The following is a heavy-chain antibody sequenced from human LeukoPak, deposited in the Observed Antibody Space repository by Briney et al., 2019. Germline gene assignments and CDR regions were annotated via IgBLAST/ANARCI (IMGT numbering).Heavy chain of an antibody. Sequence: PSETLSLTCAVYGGSFSGYYWSWIRQPPGKGLEWIGEINHGGSTNYNPSLKSRVTISVDTSKNQFSLKLSSVTAADTAVYYCARLHCSSTSCYGPLYYYYGMDVWGKGTTVTVSS. V-gene: IGHV4-34*01. CDR3: ARLHCSSTSCYGPLYYYYGMDV. D-gene: IGHD2-2*01. J-gene: IGHJ6*04. CDR2: INHGGST. CDR1: GGSFSGYY.